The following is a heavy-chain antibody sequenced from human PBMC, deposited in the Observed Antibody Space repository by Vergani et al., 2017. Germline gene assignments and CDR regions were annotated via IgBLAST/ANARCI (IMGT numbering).Heavy chain of an antibody. V-gene: IGHV4-59*02. Sequence: VQLKESGPGLVKPSETLSLTCTVSSGSVSNYYWSWIRQPPGKGLEWSGYIYSSGSTKYNPSVKSRVTMSVDTSRNRFSLELTSVTAADTAVYYCARFPHDYWGQGTLVTVSS. J-gene: IGHJ4*02. CDR3: ARFPHDY. CDR1: SGSVSNYY. CDR2: IYSSGST.